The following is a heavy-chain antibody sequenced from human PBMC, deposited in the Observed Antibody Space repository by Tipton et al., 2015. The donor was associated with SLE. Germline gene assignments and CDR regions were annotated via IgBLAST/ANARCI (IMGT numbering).Heavy chain of an antibody. V-gene: IGHV4-39*01. Sequence: LRLSCTVSGGSIRSSSYYWGWIRQPPGKGLEWIGSIYYSGSTYYDPSLKRRVTISVDTSKNQFFLKLSSVTAADTAVYYCARLEGYYGSGSYHYYFDYWGRGTLVTVSS. J-gene: IGHJ4*02. D-gene: IGHD3-10*01. CDR3: ARLEGYYGSGSYHYYFDY. CDR1: GGSIRSSSYY. CDR2: IYYSGST.